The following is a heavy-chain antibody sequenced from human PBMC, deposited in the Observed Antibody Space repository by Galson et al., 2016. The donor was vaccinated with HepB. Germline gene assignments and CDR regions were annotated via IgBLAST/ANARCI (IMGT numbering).Heavy chain of an antibody. V-gene: IGHV4-31*03. CDR3: ARCSRSSAYYYYGMDV. D-gene: IGHD6-6*01. CDR2: IYHSGST. CDR1: GGSISSGGYY. J-gene: IGHJ6*02. Sequence: TLSLTCTVSGGSISSGGYYWSWIRQHPGKGLEWIGYIYHSGSTYYNPSLKSRVTISVDTSKNQFSLKLSSVTAADTAVSYCARCSRSSAYYYYGMDVWGQGTTVIVSS.